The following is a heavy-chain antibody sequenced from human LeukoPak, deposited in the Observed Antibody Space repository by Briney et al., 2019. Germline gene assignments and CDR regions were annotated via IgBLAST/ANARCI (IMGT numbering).Heavy chain of an antibody. D-gene: IGHD3-22*01. V-gene: IGHV3-23*01. Sequence: PRGSLRLSCAASGLTFSSYAMSWVRLAPGKGLEWVSGISDSARSTYYADSVKGRFTISRDNSKNTLYLQINSLRAEDTAIYYGAKDTYYYDSSGYYLFDYWGQGTLVSVSS. J-gene: IGHJ4*02. CDR2: ISDSARST. CDR1: GLTFSSYA. CDR3: AKDTYYYDSSGYYLFDY.